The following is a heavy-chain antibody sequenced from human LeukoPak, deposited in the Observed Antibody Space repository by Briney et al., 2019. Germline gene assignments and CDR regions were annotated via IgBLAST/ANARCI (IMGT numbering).Heavy chain of an antibody. J-gene: IGHJ6*02. V-gene: IGHV3-30-3*01. CDR1: GFTFSSYA. Sequence: TGGSLRLSCAASGFTFSSYAMHWVRQAPGKGLEWVAVISYDGSNKYYADSVKGRFTISRDNSKNTLYLQMNSPRAEDTAVYYCARDKNYPRAGYGMDVWGQGTTVTVSS. CDR2: ISYDGSNK. CDR3: ARDKNYPRAGYGMDV. D-gene: IGHD1-7*01.